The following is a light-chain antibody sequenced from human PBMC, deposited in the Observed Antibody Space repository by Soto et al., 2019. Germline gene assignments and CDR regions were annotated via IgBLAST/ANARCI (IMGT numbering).Light chain of an antibody. CDR3: QQYNTWPPIT. Sequence: EIVLTQSPATLSLSPGERATLSCRASQSVFSSLAWYQQKPGQAPRLLIYGASSRATGIPVRFSGSGSGTDFTLTISSLQSEDFAVYYCQQYNTWPPITFGQGTRLEVK. CDR1: QSVFSS. CDR2: GAS. J-gene: IGKJ5*01. V-gene: IGKV3-15*01.